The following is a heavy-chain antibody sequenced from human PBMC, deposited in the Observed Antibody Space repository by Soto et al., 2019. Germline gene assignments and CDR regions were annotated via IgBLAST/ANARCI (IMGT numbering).Heavy chain of an antibody. CDR3: ARERQWIPDY. Sequence: QVQLVESGGGVVQPGRSLRLSCAASGFTFSSYGMQWVRQAPGKGLEWVAVIWYDGSNKYYADSVKGRFTISRDNSKNTLYLQMNSLRAEDTAVYYCARERQWIPDYWGQGTLVTVSS. D-gene: IGHD5-18*01. J-gene: IGHJ4*02. CDR2: IWYDGSNK. V-gene: IGHV3-33*01. CDR1: GFTFSSYG.